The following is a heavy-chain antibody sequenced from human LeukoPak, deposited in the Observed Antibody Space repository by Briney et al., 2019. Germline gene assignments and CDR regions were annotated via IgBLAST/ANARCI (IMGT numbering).Heavy chain of an antibody. CDR3: AKVGGSGSYYKADY. V-gene: IGHV3-30*18. D-gene: IGHD3-10*01. CDR1: GFTFSSYG. Sequence: PGRSLRLSCAASGFTFSSYGMHWVRQAPGKGLEWVAVISYDGSNKYYADSVKGRFTISRDNSKNTLYLQMNSLRAEDTAVYYCAKVGGSGSYYKADYWGQGTLVTVSS. J-gene: IGHJ4*02. CDR2: ISYDGSNK.